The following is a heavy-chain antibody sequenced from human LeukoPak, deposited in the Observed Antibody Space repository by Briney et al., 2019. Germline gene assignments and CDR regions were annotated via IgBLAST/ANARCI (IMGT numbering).Heavy chain of an antibody. D-gene: IGHD2-21*02. CDR2: ISGSGGST. V-gene: IGHV3-23*01. CDR3: AACGGDCYTFDY. J-gene: IGHJ4*02. CDR1: GFTFITYA. Sequence: GGSLRLSCAASGFTFITYAMSWVRQAPGKGLEGVSGISGSGGSTYYADSVKGRFTISRDNSKNTLYLQMNSLRAEDTAVYYCAACGGDCYTFDYWGQGTLVTVSS.